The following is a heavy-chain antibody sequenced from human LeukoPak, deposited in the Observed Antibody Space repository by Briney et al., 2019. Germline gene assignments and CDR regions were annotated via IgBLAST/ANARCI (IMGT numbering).Heavy chain of an antibody. V-gene: IGHV1-69*13. J-gene: IGHJ4*02. CDR3: ARGSSGWQKYYFDY. D-gene: IGHD6-19*01. Sequence: GASVKVSCKASGGTFSSYAISWVRQAPGQGLEWMGGIIPIFGTANYAQKFQGRVTITADESTSTAYMELSSLRSEDTAVYYCARGSSGWQKYYFDYWGQGTPVTVSS. CDR2: IIPIFGTA. CDR1: GGTFSSYA.